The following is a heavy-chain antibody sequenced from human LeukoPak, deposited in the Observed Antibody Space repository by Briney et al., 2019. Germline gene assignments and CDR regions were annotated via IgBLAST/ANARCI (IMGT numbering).Heavy chain of an antibody. V-gene: IGHV4-30-2*01. D-gene: IGHD3-9*01. CDR3: ARGPVFDLRYFDWLLGNWFDP. CDR2: IYHSGST. J-gene: IGHJ5*02. CDR1: GGSISSGGYS. Sequence: SQTLSLTCAVSGGSISSGGYSWSWIRQPPGKGLEWIGYIYHSGSTYYNPSLKSRVTISVDTSKNQFSLKLSSVTAADTAVYYCARGPVFDLRYFDWLLGNWFDPWGQGTLVTVSS.